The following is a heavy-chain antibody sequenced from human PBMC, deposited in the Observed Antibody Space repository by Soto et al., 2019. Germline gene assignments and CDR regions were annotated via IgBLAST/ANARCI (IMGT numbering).Heavy chain of an antibody. Sequence: GGSLRLSCAASGFTFDDYAMHWVRQAPGKGLEWVSGISWNSGSIGYADSVKGRFTISRDNAKNSLYLQMNSLRAEDTALYYCARTYQTYSSGWLAPFFDYWGQGTLVTVSS. CDR2: ISWNSGSI. J-gene: IGHJ4*02. V-gene: IGHV3-9*01. CDR1: GFTFDDYA. D-gene: IGHD6-19*01. CDR3: ARTYQTYSSGWLAPFFDY.